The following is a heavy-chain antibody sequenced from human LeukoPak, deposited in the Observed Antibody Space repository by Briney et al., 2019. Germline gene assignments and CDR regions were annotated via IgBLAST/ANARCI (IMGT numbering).Heavy chain of an antibody. J-gene: IGHJ4*02. CDR3: ARDVTGGSYFDY. Sequence: RTSQTLSLTCTVSGGSINSGGYYWSWIRQLPGKGLDWIGYIYSSGTTYYNPSLKSRVTMSVDTSKSQFSLKLISVTAADTAVYYCARDVTGGSYFDYWGQGTLVTVSS. V-gene: IGHV4-31*03. CDR1: GGSINSGGYY. CDR2: IYSSGTT. D-gene: IGHD1-26*01.